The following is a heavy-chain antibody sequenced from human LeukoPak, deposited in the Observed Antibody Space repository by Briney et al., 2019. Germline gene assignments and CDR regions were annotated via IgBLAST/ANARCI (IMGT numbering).Heavy chain of an antibody. J-gene: IGHJ6*03. Sequence: HPGGSLRLSCAASGFTFSSDAMSWIRQAPGKGLEWVSYISSSGSTIYYADSVKGRFTISRDNAKNSLYLQMNSLRAEDTAVYYCARVKVVRGVIKFSYMDVWGKGTTVTVSS. CDR3: ARVKVVRGVIKFSYMDV. CDR2: ISSSGSTI. D-gene: IGHD3-10*01. CDR1: GFTFSSDA. V-gene: IGHV3-48*04.